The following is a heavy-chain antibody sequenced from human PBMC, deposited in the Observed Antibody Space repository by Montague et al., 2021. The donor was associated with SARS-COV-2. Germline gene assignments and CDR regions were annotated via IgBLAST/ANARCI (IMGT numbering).Heavy chain of an antibody. CDR1: GASISTGIYY. CDR3: ARFGSGTLEFDL. J-gene: IGHJ4*02. CDR2: IRTTGHT. D-gene: IGHD1-26*01. V-gene: IGHV4-61*02. Sequence: TLSLTCTVSGASISTGIYYWSWLRQPAGQGLEWLGRIRTTGHTDYNRSLESRVFMSVDTSTNQFSLSLTSVTAAATAVYFCARFGSGTLEFDLWGQGTLVPVSA.